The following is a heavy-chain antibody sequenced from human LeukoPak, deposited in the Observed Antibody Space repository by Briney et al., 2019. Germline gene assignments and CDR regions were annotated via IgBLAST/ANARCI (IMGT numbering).Heavy chain of an antibody. Sequence: ASVKVSCKASGYTVTGYYMHWVRQAPGQGREGRGWIKPNSGGTNYAQKFQGRVNMTRDTTISTAYMELRRLRSDDTAVYYCARVRLVRGLLYYFDYWGQGTLVTVSS. J-gene: IGHJ4*02. D-gene: IGHD3-10*01. CDR2: IKPNSGGT. CDR1: GYTVTGYY. V-gene: IGHV1-2*02. CDR3: ARVRLVRGLLYYFDY.